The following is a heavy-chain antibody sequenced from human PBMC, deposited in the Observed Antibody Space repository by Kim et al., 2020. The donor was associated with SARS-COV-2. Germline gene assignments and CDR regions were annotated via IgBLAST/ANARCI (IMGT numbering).Heavy chain of an antibody. J-gene: IGHJ4*02. V-gene: IGHV3-48*01. D-gene: IGHD4-4*01. CDR3: ARSNKGFDY. Sequence: GGSLRLSCAASGFTFRTYNMNWVRQAPGKGLEWLSDIGSSGTAIHYADSVKGRFTISRDNLKNSLYLQMDSLRAEDTAVYFLARSNKGFDYCGQGTLVTVSS. CDR2: IGSSGTAI. CDR1: GFTFRTYN.